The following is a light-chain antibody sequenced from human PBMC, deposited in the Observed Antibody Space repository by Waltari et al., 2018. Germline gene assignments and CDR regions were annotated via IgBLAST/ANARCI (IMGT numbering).Light chain of an antibody. J-gene: IGKJ2*01. CDR1: QSVSIN. CDR3: QQYETWPLNT. CDR2: RAS. V-gene: IGKV3-15*01. Sequence: EIVLTQFPPSLSVSPGDRATLSCRASQSVSINLAWYQQKPGQSPRLLISRASSRATGVPARFSGGGSETDFSLTISSLQSEDFAVYYCQQYETWPLNTFGQGTILEIK.